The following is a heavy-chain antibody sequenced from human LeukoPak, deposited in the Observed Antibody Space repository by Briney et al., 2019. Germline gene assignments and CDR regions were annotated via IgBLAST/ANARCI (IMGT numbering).Heavy chain of an antibody. CDR1: GFTVSSNY. D-gene: IGHD3/OR15-3a*01. CDR2: IYSGGST. J-gene: IGHJ3*02. CDR3: ARDGPNDAFDI. V-gene: IGHV3-66*01. Sequence: PGGSLRLSCAASGFTVSSNYMSWVRQAPGKGLEWVSVIYSGGSTYCADSVKGRFTISRDNSKNTLYLQMNSLRAEDTAVYYCARDGPNDAFDIWGQGTMVTVSS.